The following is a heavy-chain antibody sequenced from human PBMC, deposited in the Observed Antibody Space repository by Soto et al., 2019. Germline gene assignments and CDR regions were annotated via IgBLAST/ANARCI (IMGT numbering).Heavy chain of an antibody. V-gene: IGHV3-53*02. CDR2: IHTGGKT. J-gene: IGHJ4*02. Sequence: ELQLVESGGGLIQPGGSLRLSCAASGFTVTRNYMTWVRLAPGKGLECVSTIHTGGKTFYTDSVKGRFTVSRDASKNTVDLQMNTLSVEDTAVYYCATGGSKRVRGAIVEVFHLEFWGRGTVVIVSS. D-gene: IGHD3-10*01. CDR3: ATGGSKRVRGAIVEVFHLEF. CDR1: GFTVTRNY.